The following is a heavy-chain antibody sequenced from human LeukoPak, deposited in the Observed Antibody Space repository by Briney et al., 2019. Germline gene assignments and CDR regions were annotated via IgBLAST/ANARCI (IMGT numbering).Heavy chain of an antibody. D-gene: IGHD3-10*01. J-gene: IGHJ4*02. CDR3: AREYIDSDYHGLGSYFALDS. V-gene: IGHV3-7*03. Sequence: PGGSLRLSCVVSGFSFNKYWMSWVRQAPGKGLEWVANINQDGSERNYVDSVKGRFTISRDNAKNSLSLQMNILRVADTAVYYRAREYIDSDYHGLGSYFALDSWGQGILVTVSS. CDR2: INQDGSER. CDR1: GFSFNKYW.